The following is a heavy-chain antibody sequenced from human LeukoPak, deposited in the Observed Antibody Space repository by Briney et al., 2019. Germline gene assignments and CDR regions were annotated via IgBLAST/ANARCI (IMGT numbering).Heavy chain of an antibody. CDR1: GGSISSYY. Sequence: PSETLSLTCTVSGGSISSYYWSWIRQPPGKGLEWIGYIYYSGSTNYNPSLKSRVTISVDTSKNQFSLKLSSVTAADTAVYYCARSDTVVTNDAFDIWGQGTMVTVSS. J-gene: IGHJ3*02. CDR2: IYYSGST. D-gene: IGHD4-23*01. V-gene: IGHV4-59*12. CDR3: ARSDTVVTNDAFDI.